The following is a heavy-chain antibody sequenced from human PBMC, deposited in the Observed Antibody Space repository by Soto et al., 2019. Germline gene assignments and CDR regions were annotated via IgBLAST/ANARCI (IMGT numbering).Heavy chain of an antibody. V-gene: IGHV1-8*01. CDR3: ARGHDYSNYQGY. CDR2: MNPNSGNT. CDR1: GYTFTSYD. Sequence: ASVKVSCKASGYTFTSYDINWVRQATGQGLEWMGWMNPNSGNTGYAQKFQGRVTMTRNTSISTAYMELSSLRSEDTAVYYCARGHDYSNYQGYWGQGTLVTVSS. D-gene: IGHD4-4*01. J-gene: IGHJ4*02.